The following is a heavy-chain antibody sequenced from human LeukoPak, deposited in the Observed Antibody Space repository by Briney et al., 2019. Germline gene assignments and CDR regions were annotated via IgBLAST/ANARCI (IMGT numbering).Heavy chain of an antibody. D-gene: IGHD7-27*01. CDR2: ISGSGGST. J-gene: IGHJ6*03. CDR1: GFTFSSYA. CDR3: AKALGIYYYYMDV. V-gene: IGHV3-23*01. Sequence: PGGSLRPSCAASGFTFSSYAMSWVRQAPGKGLEWVSAISGSGGSTYYADSVKGRFTISRDNSKNTLYLQMNSLRAEDTAVYYCAKALGIYYYYMDVWGKGTTVTVSS.